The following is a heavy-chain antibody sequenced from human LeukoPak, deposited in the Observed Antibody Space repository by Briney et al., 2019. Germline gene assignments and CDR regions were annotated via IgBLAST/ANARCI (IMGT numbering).Heavy chain of an antibody. V-gene: IGHV4-34*01. CDR2: INHSGST. D-gene: IGHD3-3*01. CDR3: ARHASVLRFLEWLPTLDY. Sequence: PSETLSLTCAVYGGSFSGYYWSWIRQPPGKGLEWIGEINHSGSTNYNPSLKSRVTISVDTSKNQFSLKLSSVTAADTAVYYCARHASVLRFLEWLPTLDYWGQGTLVTVSS. CDR1: GGSFSGYY. J-gene: IGHJ4*02.